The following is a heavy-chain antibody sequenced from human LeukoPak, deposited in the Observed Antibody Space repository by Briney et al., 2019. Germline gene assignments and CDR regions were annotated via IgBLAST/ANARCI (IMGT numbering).Heavy chain of an antibody. D-gene: IGHD3-3*01. CDR1: GYTLTELP. V-gene: IGHV1-24*01. CDR3: ARGQRITIFGVAKPYYGMDV. CDR2: FDPEDGET. J-gene: IGHJ6*02. Sequence: ASVKVSCKVSGYTLTELPMHWVRQAPGKGLEWMGGFDPEDGETIYAQKFQGWVTMTRDTSISTAYMELSRLRSDDTAVYYCARGQRITIFGVAKPYYGMDVRGQGTTVTVSS.